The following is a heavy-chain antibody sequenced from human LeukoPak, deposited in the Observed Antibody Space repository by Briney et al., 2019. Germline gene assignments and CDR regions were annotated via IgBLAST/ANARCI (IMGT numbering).Heavy chain of an antibody. D-gene: IGHD5-18*01. V-gene: IGHV3-23*01. CDR2: ISGSGGST. CDR3: AKDPDTAMAYCYYYGMDV. J-gene: IGHJ6*02. CDR1: GFTFSSYA. Sequence: GASLRLSCAASGFTFSSYAMSWVRQAPGKGLEWVSAISGSGGSTYYADSVKGRFTISRDNSKDTLYPQMNSLRAEDTAVYYCAKDPDTAMAYCYYYGMDVWGQGTTVTVSS.